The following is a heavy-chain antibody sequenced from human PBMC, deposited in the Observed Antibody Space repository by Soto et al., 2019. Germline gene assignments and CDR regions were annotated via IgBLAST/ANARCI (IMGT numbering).Heavy chain of an antibody. CDR2: INHSGST. D-gene: IGHD5-12*01. CDR3: ARGLGGWLRFGAFDI. Sequence: PSETLSLTCTVPGGSISSFSYYWGWIRQPPGKGLQWIGNINHSGSTYYNPSLKSRVTISVDTSKNQFSLKLSSVTAADTAVYYCARGLGGWLRFGAFDIWGQGTMVTVSS. J-gene: IGHJ3*02. CDR1: GGSISSFSYY. V-gene: IGHV4-39*07.